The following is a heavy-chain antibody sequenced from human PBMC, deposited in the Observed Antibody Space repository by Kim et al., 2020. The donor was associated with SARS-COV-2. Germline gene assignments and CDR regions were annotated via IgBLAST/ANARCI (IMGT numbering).Heavy chain of an antibody. V-gene: IGHV3-21*01. CDR1: GFTFSSYS. CDR3: AREGDSSSWNNYYYMDV. J-gene: IGHJ6*03. Sequence: GGSLRLSCAASGFTFSSYSMNWVRQAPGKGLEWVSSISSSSSYIYYADSVKGRFTISRDNAKNSLYLQMNSLRAEDTAVYYCAREGDSSSWNNYYYMDVWGKGTTVTVSS. CDR2: ISSSSSYI. D-gene: IGHD6-13*01.